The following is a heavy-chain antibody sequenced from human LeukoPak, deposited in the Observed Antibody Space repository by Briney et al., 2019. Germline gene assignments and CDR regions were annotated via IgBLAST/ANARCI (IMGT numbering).Heavy chain of an antibody. D-gene: IGHD5-12*01. V-gene: IGHV1-24*01. Sequence: ASVKVSCKVSGYTLTELSMHWVRQAPGKGLEWMGGFDPEDGETIYAQKFQGRVTMTEDTSTDTAYMELSGLRSEDTAVYYCATVINNPIVATIGWGYWGQGTLVTVSS. CDR1: GYTLTELS. CDR3: ATVINNPIVATIGWGY. J-gene: IGHJ4*02. CDR2: FDPEDGET.